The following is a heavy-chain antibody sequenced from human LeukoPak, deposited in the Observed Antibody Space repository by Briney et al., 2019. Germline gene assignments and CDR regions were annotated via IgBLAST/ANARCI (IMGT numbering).Heavy chain of an antibody. V-gene: IGHV1-2*02. Sequence: ASVKVSCKASGYTCTGYYMHWVRQAPGQGLEWMGWINPNSGDTNYAQKFQGRVTMTRDTSISTAYMELSSLRSDDTAVYYCARRSTSSWSWFDPWGQGTLVTVSS. CDR2: INPNSGDT. CDR1: GYTCTGYY. J-gene: IGHJ5*02. D-gene: IGHD6-6*01. CDR3: ARRSTSSWSWFDP.